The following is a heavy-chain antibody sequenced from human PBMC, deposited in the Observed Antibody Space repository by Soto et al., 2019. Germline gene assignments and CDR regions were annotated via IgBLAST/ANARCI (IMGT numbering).Heavy chain of an antibody. Sequence: PGGFLRLSCAASGFIFSSYGRHWVRQTPGKGLEWVAVIWYDGSNEYYADSVKGRFTISRDNSKNTLYLQMNSLRAEDTAVYYCVRENYYYGMDVWGQGTAVTVSS. CDR2: IWYDGSNE. V-gene: IGHV3-33*01. CDR1: GFIFSSYG. CDR3: VRENYYYGMDV. J-gene: IGHJ6*02.